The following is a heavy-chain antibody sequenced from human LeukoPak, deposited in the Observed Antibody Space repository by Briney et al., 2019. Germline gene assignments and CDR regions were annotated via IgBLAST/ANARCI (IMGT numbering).Heavy chain of an antibody. CDR2: INSGGDDT. V-gene: IGHV3-23*01. CDR1: GFTFSSSA. J-gene: IGHJ4*02. Sequence: PGGSLRLPCAASGFTFSSSAMTWVRQAPGKGLEWVSAINSGGDDTVHADSVKGRLTISRDNSKNTLYLQMNSLRAEDTAKYYCTKGGSYAPLDYWGQGTLVTVSS. CDR3: TKGGSYAPLDY. D-gene: IGHD1-26*01.